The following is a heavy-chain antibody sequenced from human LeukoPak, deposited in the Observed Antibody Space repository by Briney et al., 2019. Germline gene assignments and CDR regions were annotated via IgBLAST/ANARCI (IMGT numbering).Heavy chain of an antibody. J-gene: IGHJ4*02. CDR2: ISGSGGST. CDR3: ATELHDDGGGVDY. Sequence: PGGSLRLSCAVSGFTFSTYAMNWVRQAPGKGLEWVSGISGSGGSTYYADSVKGRFTISRDNSKKTLYLQMHSLRAEDTALYYCATELHDDGGGVDYWGQGALVTVSS. CDR1: GFTFSTYA. D-gene: IGHD3-16*01. V-gene: IGHV3-23*01.